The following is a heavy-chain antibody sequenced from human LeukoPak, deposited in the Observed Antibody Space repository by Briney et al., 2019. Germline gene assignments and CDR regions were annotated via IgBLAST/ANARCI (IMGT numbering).Heavy chain of an antibody. CDR2: ISYDGSNK. V-gene: IGHV3-30*18. CDR1: GFTFSSYG. J-gene: IGHJ3*02. D-gene: IGHD6-19*01. Sequence: PGGSLRLSCAASGFTFSSYGMHWVRQAPGKGLEWVAVISYDGSNKYYADSVKGRFTISRDNSKNTLYLQMNSLRAEDTAVYYRAKLPDGYSSGSDAFDIWGQGTMVTVSS. CDR3: AKLPDGYSSGSDAFDI.